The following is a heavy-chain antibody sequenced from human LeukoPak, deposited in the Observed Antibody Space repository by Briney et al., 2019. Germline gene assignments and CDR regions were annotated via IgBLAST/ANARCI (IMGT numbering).Heavy chain of an antibody. D-gene: IGHD6-13*01. V-gene: IGHV3-13*01. CDR1: GFTFSSYD. CDR3: ARGVAAAGTSPTTSFFDY. Sequence: PGGSLRLSCAASGFTFSSYDMHWVRQATGKGLEWVSAIGTAGDTYYSGSVKGRFTISRENAKNSLYLQMNSLRAGDTAVSYCARGVAAAGTSPTTSFFDYWGQGTLVTVSS. J-gene: IGHJ4*02. CDR2: IGTAGDT.